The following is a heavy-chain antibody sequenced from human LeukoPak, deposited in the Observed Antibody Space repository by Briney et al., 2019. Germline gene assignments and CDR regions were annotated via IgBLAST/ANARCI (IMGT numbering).Heavy chain of an antibody. D-gene: IGHD4-23*01. Sequence: SVKVSCKASVGTFSSYAISWVRQAPGQGLEWMGGIIPIFGTANYAQKFQGRVTITTDESTSTAYMELSSLRSEDTAVYYCARGAATVVIAGEFDYWGQGTLVTVSS. CDR1: VGTFSSYA. V-gene: IGHV1-69*05. CDR2: IIPIFGTA. CDR3: ARGAATVVIAGEFDY. J-gene: IGHJ4*02.